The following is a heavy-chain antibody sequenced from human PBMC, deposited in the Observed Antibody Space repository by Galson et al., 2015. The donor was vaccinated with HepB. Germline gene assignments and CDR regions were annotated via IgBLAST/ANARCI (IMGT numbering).Heavy chain of an antibody. CDR1: GFTFSSYG. V-gene: IGHV3-30*02. CDR2: IRYDGSNK. CDR3: AKEQVPPYYYYGMDV. J-gene: IGHJ6*02. Sequence: SLRLSCAASGFTFSSYGMQWVRQAPGKGLEWVAFIRYDGSNKYYADSVKGRFTISRDNSKNTLYLQMNSLRAEDTAVYYCAKEQVPPYYYYGMDVWGQGTTVTVSS. D-gene: IGHD1-1*01.